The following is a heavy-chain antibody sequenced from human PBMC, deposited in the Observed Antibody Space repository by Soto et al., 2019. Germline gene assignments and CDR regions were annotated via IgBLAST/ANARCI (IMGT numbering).Heavy chain of an antibody. CDR2: IIPILGIA. CDR3: ARVCLRCGGLDYDYYMDV. D-gene: IGHD6-19*01. V-gene: IGHV1-69*02. Sequence: QVQLVQSGAEVKKPGSSVKVSCKASGGTFSSYTISWVRQAPGQGLEWMGRIIPILGIANYAQKFQGRVTITADKSTRTAYMELSSLRSEDTAVYYCARVCLRCGGLDYDYYMDVWGKGTTVTVSS. CDR1: GGTFSSYT. J-gene: IGHJ6*03.